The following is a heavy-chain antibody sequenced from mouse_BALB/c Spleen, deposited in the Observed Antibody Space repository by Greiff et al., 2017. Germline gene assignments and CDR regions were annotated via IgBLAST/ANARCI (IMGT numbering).Heavy chain of an antibody. Sequence: VQLQQSGTVLARPWASVKMSCKASGYTFTSYWMHWVKQRPGQGLEWIGAFYPGNSDTSYNQKFKGKAKLTAVTSTSTAYMELSSLTNEDSAVYYCTRLITTYFDVWGAGTTVTVSS. D-gene: IGHD2-4*01. V-gene: IGHV1-5*01. J-gene: IGHJ1*01. CDR1: GYTFTSYW. CDR3: TRLITTYFDV. CDR2: FYPGNSDT.